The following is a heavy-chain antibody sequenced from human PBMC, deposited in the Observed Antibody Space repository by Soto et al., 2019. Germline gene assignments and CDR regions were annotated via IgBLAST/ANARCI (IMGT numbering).Heavy chain of an antibody. CDR2: IIPIFGTA. J-gene: IGHJ6*02. CDR3: ARAIRGYSYGSPIEYYYYYGMDV. Sequence: GASVKVSCKASGGTFSSYAISWVRQAPGQGLEWMGGIIPIFGTANYAQKFQGRVTITADESTSTAYMELSSLRSEDTAVYYCARAIRGYSYGSPIEYYYYYGMDVWGQGTTVTVSS. CDR1: GGTFSSYA. V-gene: IGHV1-69*13. D-gene: IGHD5-18*01.